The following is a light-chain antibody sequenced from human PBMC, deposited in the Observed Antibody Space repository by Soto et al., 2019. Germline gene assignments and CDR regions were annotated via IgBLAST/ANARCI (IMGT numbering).Light chain of an antibody. Sequence: AIQMTQSPSSLSASIGERVTITCRESQGIRNELGWYQQKPGKAPILLIYAAYSLQSGVPSRFSGSGSATDFTLTISSLQPEDFANYYCLQDYSYPRTFGQGTKVEVK. CDR3: LQDYSYPRT. CDR1: QGIRNE. V-gene: IGKV1-6*01. CDR2: AAY. J-gene: IGKJ1*01.